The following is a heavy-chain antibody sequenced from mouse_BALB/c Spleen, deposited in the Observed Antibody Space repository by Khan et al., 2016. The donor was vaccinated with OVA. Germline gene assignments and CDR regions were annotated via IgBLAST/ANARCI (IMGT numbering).Heavy chain of an antibody. V-gene: IGHV5-6-5*01. Sequence: EVELVESGGDLVKPGGSLKLSCAASGFTFSNYGLSWVRQTTEKRLEWVASISSGGSTYYPDSVKGRFTISRDTARNILYLQMSSLRSEDTAMYYCARDYWFTYWGQGTLVTVSA. CDR3: ARDYWFTY. J-gene: IGHJ3*01. CDR1: GFTFSNYG. CDR2: ISSGGST.